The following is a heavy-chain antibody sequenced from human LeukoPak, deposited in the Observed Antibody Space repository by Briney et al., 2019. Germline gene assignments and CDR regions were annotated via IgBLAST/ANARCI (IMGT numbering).Heavy chain of an antibody. D-gene: IGHD5-12*01. J-gene: IGHJ4*02. CDR3: ARDRGYSNYYDY. CDR2: IYSGGST. Sequence: GGSLRLSCAASEFSVGSNYMTWVRQAPGKGLEWVSLIYSGGSTYYADSVKGRFTISRDDSKNTLYLQMNSLRDEDTAVYYCARDRGYSNYYDYWGQGTLVTVSS. V-gene: IGHV3-66*01. CDR1: EFSVGSNY.